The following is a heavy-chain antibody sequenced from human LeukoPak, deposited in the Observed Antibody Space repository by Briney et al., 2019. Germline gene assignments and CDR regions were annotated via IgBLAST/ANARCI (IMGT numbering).Heavy chain of an antibody. J-gene: IGHJ4*02. Sequence: ASVTVSFKFSVYTLTELSMHWVRQARGKGREWMGGFDPEDGETIYAQKFQGRVTMTEDTSTDTAYMELSSLRSEDTAVYYCATVKVIMITFGGVIVSEYYFDYWGQGTLVTVSS. CDR2: FDPEDGET. CDR1: VYTLTELS. D-gene: IGHD3-16*02. CDR3: ATVKVIMITFGGVIVSEYYFDY. V-gene: IGHV1-24*01.